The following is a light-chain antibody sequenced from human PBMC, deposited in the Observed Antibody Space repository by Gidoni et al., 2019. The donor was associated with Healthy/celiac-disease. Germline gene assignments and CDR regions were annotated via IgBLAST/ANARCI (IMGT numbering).Light chain of an antibody. CDR3: CSYAGSYTFDVV. V-gene: IGLV2-11*01. CDR2: DVS. J-gene: IGLJ2*01. Sequence: QSALTQPRSVSGSPGQSVTISCTGTSSDVGCYNHVSWYQQHPGKAPKLMIYDVSKRPSGVPDRFSGSKSGNTASLTISGLQAEDEADYYCCSYAGSYTFDVVFGGGTKLTVL. CDR1: SSDVGCYNH.